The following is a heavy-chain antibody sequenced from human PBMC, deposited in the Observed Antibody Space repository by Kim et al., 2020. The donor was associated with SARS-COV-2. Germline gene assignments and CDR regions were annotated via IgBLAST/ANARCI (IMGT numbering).Heavy chain of an antibody. CDR2: IWYDGSNK. Sequence: GGSLRLSCAASGFTFRSYGMHWVRQAPGKGLEWVAVIWYDGSNKYYADSVKGRFTISRDNSKNTLYLQMNSLRAEDTAVYYCAREYSSSPTIDYWGQGTLVTVSS. CDR1: GFTFRSYG. J-gene: IGHJ4*02. CDR3: AREYSSSPTIDY. D-gene: IGHD6-6*01. V-gene: IGHV3-33*01.